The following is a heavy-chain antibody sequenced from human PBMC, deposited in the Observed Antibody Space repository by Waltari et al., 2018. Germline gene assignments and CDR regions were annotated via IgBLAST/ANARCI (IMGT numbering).Heavy chain of an antibody. D-gene: IGHD4-17*01. CDR2: ISYDGSNK. V-gene: IGHV3-30-3*01. CDR1: GFTSSSST. CDR3: ARVGPSTVTTLRYYYYGMDV. J-gene: IGHJ6*02. Sequence: QVQLVGSGGGVVQPGRSLRGSCAPLGFTSSSSTRHWSPPAPGKGLEWVAVISYDGSNKYYADSVKGRFTISRDNSKNTLYLQMNSLRAEDTAVYYCARVGPSTVTTLRYYYYGMDVWGQGTTVTVSS.